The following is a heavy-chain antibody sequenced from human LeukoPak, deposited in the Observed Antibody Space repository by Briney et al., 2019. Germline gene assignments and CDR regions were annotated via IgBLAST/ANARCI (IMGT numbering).Heavy chain of an antibody. CDR3: AKDKENCRSSNCYSGYYAMGV. Sequence: PGGSLRLSCAASGFTFSSYAMSWVRQAPGKGLEWVATISFDGSNKYTSDSVKGRFTISRDNSKNTLYLQMDGLRDEDTAVYYCAKDKENCRSSNCYSGYYAMGVRGQGTTVTVSS. V-gene: IGHV3-30*18. CDR1: GFTFSSYA. CDR2: ISFDGSNK. D-gene: IGHD2-21*01. J-gene: IGHJ6*02.